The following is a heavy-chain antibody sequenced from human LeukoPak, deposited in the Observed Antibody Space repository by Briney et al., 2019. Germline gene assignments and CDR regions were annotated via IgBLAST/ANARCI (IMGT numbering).Heavy chain of an antibody. CDR1: GGSISSSSYY. V-gene: IGHV4-39*01. CDR2: IYYSGNT. J-gene: IGHJ6*02. CDR3: ARQMNYYYGIDV. Sequence: SETLSLTCTVSGGSISSSSYYWGWIRQPPGKGLEWIGSIYYSGNTYYNPSLRGRVTIYVDMSNNQFSLKLSSVTAADTAVYYCARQMNYYYGIDVWGQGTTVTVSS.